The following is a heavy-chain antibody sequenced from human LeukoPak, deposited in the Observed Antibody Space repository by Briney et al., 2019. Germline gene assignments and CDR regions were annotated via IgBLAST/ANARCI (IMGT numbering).Heavy chain of an antibody. J-gene: IGHJ2*01. V-gene: IGHV4-59*01. CDR1: GGSISSYY. D-gene: IGHD6-13*01. CDR2: IHYSGNT. Sequence: PSETLSLTCTVSGGSISSYYWSWIRQPPGKGLEGIGYIHYSGNTNYNPSLKSRVTISIDTSKNQFSLKLSSVTAADTAVYYCARRRADFDLWGRGTLVTVSS. CDR3: ARRRADFDL.